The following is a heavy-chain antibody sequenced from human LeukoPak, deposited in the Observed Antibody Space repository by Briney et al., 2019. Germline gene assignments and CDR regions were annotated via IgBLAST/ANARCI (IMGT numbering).Heavy chain of an antibody. Sequence: ASVKVSCEASSYTFTSYGISWVRQTPGQGLEWMGWNSAYNGNTNYAQKLRGRVTMTTDTSTSTAYMELRSLRSDDTAVYYCASTSAVGATVYYYYGMDVWGQGTTVTVSS. V-gene: IGHV1-18*01. J-gene: IGHJ6*02. CDR1: SYTFTSYG. CDR3: ASTSAVGATVYYYYGMDV. D-gene: IGHD1-26*01. CDR2: NSAYNGNT.